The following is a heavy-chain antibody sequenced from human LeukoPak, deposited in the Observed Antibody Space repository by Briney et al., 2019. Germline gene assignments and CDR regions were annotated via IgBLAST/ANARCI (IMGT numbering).Heavy chain of an antibody. V-gene: IGHV4-59*08. Sequence: SETLSLTCTVSGGSISSYYWSWIRQPPGKGLEWIGYIYYSGSTNYNPSLKSRVTMSVDTSKNQFSLKLSSVTAADTAVYYCARQIDPYSSSLSYFDYWGQGTLVTVSS. CDR3: ARQIDPYSSSLSYFDY. J-gene: IGHJ4*02. CDR1: GGSISSYY. CDR2: IYYSGST. D-gene: IGHD6-13*01.